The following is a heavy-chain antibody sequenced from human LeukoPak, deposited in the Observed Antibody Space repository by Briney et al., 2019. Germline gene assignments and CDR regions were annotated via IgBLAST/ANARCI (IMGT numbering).Heavy chain of an antibody. Sequence: GGSLRLSCAASGFTFDDYGMSWVRQAPGKGPEWVSAISGSGDVTYYADSVKGRFTISRDNFKNTLYLQMHSLRVEDTAVYYCGKGRSMLGELSGDYWGQGTLVTVSS. CDR1: GFTFDDYG. J-gene: IGHJ4*02. D-gene: IGHD3-10*02. CDR2: ISGSGDVT. V-gene: IGHV3-23*01. CDR3: GKGRSMLGELSGDY.